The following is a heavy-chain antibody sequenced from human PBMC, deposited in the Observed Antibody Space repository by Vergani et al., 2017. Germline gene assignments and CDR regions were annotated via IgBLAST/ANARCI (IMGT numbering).Heavy chain of an antibody. CDR1: GYTFTGYY. J-gene: IGHJ4*02. CDR3: ARGRAEYSSSGPLDY. V-gene: IGHV1-2*02. D-gene: IGHD6-13*01. Sequence: QVQLVQSGAEVKKPGASVKVSCKASGYTFTGYYMHWVRQAPGQGLEWMGWINPKSGGTNYAQKFQGRVTMTRDTSISTAYMELSRLRSDDTAVYYCARGRAEYSSSGPLDYWGQGTLVTVSS. CDR2: INPKSGGT.